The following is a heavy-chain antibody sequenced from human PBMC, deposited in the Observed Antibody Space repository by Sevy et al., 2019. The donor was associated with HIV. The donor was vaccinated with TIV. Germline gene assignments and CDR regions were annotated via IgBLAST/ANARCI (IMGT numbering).Heavy chain of an antibody. D-gene: IGHD3-22*01. Sequence: ASVKVSCKASGGTFSSYAISWVRQAPGQGLEWMGRIITIFGTANYAQKFQGRVTITADESTSTAYMELSSLRSEDTAVYYCARAHYYDSSGYYSDHDAFDIWGQGTMVTVSS. CDR2: IITIFGTA. J-gene: IGHJ3*02. V-gene: IGHV1-69*13. CDR3: ARAHYYDSSGYYSDHDAFDI. CDR1: GGTFSSYA.